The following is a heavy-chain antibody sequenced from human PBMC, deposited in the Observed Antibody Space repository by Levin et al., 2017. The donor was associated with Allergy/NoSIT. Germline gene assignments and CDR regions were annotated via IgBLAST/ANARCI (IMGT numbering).Heavy chain of an antibody. CDR2: IYYSGST. Sequence: SETLSLTCTVSGGSISSGDYYWSWIRQPPGKGLEWIVYIYYSGSTYYNPSLKSRVTISVDTSKNQFSLKLSSVTAADTAVYYCARGTSYSSGPFIGYWGQGTLVTVSS. D-gene: IGHD6-19*01. CDR3: ARGTSYSSGPFIGY. V-gene: IGHV4-30-4*01. J-gene: IGHJ4*02. CDR1: GGSISSGDYY.